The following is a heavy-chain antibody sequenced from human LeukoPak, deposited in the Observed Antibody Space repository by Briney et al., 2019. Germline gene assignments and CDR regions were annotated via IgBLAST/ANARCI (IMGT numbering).Heavy chain of an antibody. V-gene: IGHV1-2*04. J-gene: IGHJ6*02. Sequence: ASVKVSCKASGYTFTGYYMHWVRQAPGQGLEWMGWINPNSGGTNYAQKFQGWVTMTRDTSISTAYMELSRLRSDDTAVYYCARGGYYDILTGPYGMDVWGQGTTVTVSS. CDR1: GYTFTGYY. CDR3: ARGGYYDILTGPYGMDV. CDR2: INPNSGGT. D-gene: IGHD3-9*01.